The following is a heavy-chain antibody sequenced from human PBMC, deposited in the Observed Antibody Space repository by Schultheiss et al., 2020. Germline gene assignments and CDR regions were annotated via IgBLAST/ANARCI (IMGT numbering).Heavy chain of an antibody. CDR3: ARALTGTTLIDY. V-gene: IGHV4-39*07. Sequence: SQTLSLTCTVSGGSIGSSNYYWGWIRQPPEKGLEWIGSIYYSGSTYYNPSLKSRVTISVDKSKNQFSLKLSSVTAADTAVYYCARALTGTTLIDYWGQGTLVTVSS. CDR1: GGSIGSSNYY. J-gene: IGHJ4*02. CDR2: IYYSGST. D-gene: IGHD1-20*01.